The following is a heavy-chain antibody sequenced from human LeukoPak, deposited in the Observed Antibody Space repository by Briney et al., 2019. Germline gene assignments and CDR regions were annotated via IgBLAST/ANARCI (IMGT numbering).Heavy chain of an antibody. Sequence: GGSLRLSCAASGFTFSSYAMSWVRQAPGKGLEWVSAISGNGDITYYTDSVKGRFSISRDNSKNTLYLQMNSLRAEDTAIYYCAKVTGGDMITYGGLDYWGQGTLVTVSS. CDR3: AKVTGGDMITYGGLDY. D-gene: IGHD3-16*01. CDR1: GFTFSSYA. V-gene: IGHV3-23*01. J-gene: IGHJ4*02. CDR2: ISGNGDIT.